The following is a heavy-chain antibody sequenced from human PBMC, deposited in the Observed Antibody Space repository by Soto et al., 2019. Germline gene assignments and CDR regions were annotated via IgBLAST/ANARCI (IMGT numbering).Heavy chain of an antibody. J-gene: IGHJ4*02. CDR3: TTVFYDSSGNPDY. CDR1: GFTFSNAW. D-gene: IGHD3-22*01. Sequence: GGSLRLSCAASGFTFSNAWMNWVRQAPGKGLEWVGRIKRKTDGGTTDYAAPVRGRFTISRDDSKNTLYLQMNSLKTEDTAVYHCTTVFYDSSGNPDYWGQGTLVTVSS. CDR2: IKRKTDGGTT. V-gene: IGHV3-15*07.